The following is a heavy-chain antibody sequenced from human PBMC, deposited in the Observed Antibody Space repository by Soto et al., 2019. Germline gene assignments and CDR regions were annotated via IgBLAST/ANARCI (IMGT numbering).Heavy chain of an antibody. CDR1: GFTFSSYG. CDR2: IWYDGSNK. CDR3: ASSGYSSVLNPFDY. D-gene: IGHD6-19*01. Sequence: GGSLRLSCAASGFTFSSYGMHWVRQAPGKGLEWVAVIWYDGSNKYYADSVKGRFTISRDNSKNTLYLQMNSLRAEDTAVYYCASSGYSSVLNPFDYWGQGTLVTVSS. J-gene: IGHJ4*02. V-gene: IGHV3-33*01.